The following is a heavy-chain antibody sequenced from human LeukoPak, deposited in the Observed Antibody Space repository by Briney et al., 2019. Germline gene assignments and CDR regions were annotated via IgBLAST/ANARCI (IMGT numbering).Heavy chain of an antibody. D-gene: IGHD6-13*01. CDR2: INHSGST. Sequence: TTSETLSLTCAVYGGSFSGYYWSWIRQPPVKGLEWIGEINHSGSTNYNPSLKSRVTISVDTSKNQFSLKLSSVTAADTAVYYCARGPSAPTTPIAAAGRRGSGDYWGQGTLVTVSS. CDR1: GGSFSGYY. CDR3: ARGPSAPTTPIAAAGRRGSGDY. V-gene: IGHV4-34*01. J-gene: IGHJ4*02.